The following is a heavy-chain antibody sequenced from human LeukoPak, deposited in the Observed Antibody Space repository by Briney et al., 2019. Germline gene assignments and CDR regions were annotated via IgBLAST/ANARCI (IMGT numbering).Heavy chain of an antibody. CDR2: IYYSGST. J-gene: IGHJ4*02. CDR1: GGSISSYY. V-gene: IGHV4-59*04. Sequence: SETLSLTCTVSGGSISSYYWSWIRQPPGKGLEWTGNIYYSGSTYYNPSLKSRVTISVDTSKNQFSLKLSSVTAADTAVYYCARLYCGGDCYSGTFDYWGQGTLVTVSS. CDR3: ARLYCGGDCYSGTFDY. D-gene: IGHD2-21*02.